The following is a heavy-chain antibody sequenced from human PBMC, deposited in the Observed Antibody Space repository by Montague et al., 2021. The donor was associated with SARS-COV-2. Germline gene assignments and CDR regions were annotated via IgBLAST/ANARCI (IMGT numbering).Heavy chain of an antibody. J-gene: IGHJ5*02. V-gene: IGHV4-59*01. CDR2: IYYRGST. CDR1: NGSITSYY. CDR3: AREGLNNWFDP. Sequence: SETLSLTCSVSNGSITSYYWSWIRQPPGKRLEWIGYIYYRGSTNYNPSLESRVTISVDTSKNQFSLKLRSMTDADTAVYYCAREGLNNWFDPWGQGTLVIVSS.